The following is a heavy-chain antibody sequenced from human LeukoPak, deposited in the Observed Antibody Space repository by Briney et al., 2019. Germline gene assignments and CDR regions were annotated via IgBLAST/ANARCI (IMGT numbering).Heavy chain of an antibody. V-gene: IGHV3-30*02. Sequence: GGSLRLSCAASGFTFSSYGMHWVRQAPGKGLEWVAFIRYDGSNKYYADSVKGRFTISRDNSKNTLYLQMNSLRAEDTAVYYCAKGTGTLLGGYYYYYMDVWGKGTTVTVS. CDR1: GFTFSSYG. CDR3: AKGTGTLLGGYYYYYMDV. J-gene: IGHJ6*03. D-gene: IGHD1-1*01. CDR2: IRYDGSNK.